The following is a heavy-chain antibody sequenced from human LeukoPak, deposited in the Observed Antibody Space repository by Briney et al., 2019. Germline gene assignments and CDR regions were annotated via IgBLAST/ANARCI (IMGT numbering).Heavy chain of an antibody. CDR1: GFTFTTYW. Sequence: TGGSLRLSCAASGFTFTTYWMHWVRQAPGKGLEWVANIKQDGSEKYYVDSAKGRFTISRDNAKNSLYLQMNSLRAEDTAVYYCASGVRFLEWLPSPPDAFDIWGQGTMVTVSS. CDR3: ASGVRFLEWLPSPPDAFDI. CDR2: IKQDGSEK. J-gene: IGHJ3*02. D-gene: IGHD3-3*01. V-gene: IGHV3-7*01.